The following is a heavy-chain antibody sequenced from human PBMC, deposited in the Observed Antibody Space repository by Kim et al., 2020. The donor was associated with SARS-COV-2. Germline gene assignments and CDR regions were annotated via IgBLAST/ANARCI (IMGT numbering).Heavy chain of an antibody. CDR2: ISYDGSNK. CDR3: AKGRYSSSWYLVDY. V-gene: IGHV3-30*18. J-gene: IGHJ4*02. Sequence: GGSLRLSCAASGFTFSSYGMHWVRQAPGKGLEWVAVISYDGSNKYYADSVKGRFTISRDNSKNTLYLQMNSLRAEDTAVYYCAKGRYSSSWYLVDYWGQGTLVTVSS. D-gene: IGHD6-13*01. CDR1: GFTFSSYG.